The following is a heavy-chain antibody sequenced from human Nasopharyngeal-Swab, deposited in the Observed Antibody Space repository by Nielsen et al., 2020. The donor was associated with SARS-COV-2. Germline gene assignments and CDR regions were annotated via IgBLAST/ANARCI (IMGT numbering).Heavy chain of an antibody. Sequence: GKSLKISCAASGFTFSSYWMSWVRQAPGKGLEWVANIKQDGGEKNYVDSVKGRFTISRDNAKNSLYLQMNTLRAEDTAVYYCVRDVIATVTTPPDYWGQGTLVTVSS. V-gene: IGHV3-7*01. CDR1: GFTFSSYW. CDR2: IKQDGGEK. CDR3: VRDVIATVTTPPDY. J-gene: IGHJ4*02. D-gene: IGHD4-17*01.